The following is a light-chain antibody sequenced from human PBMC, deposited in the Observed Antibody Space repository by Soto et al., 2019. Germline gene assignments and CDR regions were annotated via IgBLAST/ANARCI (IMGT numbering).Light chain of an antibody. V-gene: IGKV2-28*01. CDR2: LGS. CDR1: QSLLHLNGNNY. Sequence: DIVMAQSPLSLPVTPGEPASFSCRSSQSLLHLNGNNYLDWYLQKPGQSPQLLIYLGSNRASGVADRFSGSGSGTDCTLKISKVEAEDVGSYYFMQARQNPVTFGRGTRLEIK. CDR3: MQARQNPVT. J-gene: IGKJ5*01.